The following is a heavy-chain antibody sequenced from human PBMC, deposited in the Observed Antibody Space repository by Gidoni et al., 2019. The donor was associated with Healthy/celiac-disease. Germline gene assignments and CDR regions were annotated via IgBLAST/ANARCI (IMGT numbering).Heavy chain of an antibody. J-gene: IGHJ4*02. D-gene: IGHD5-12*01. Sequence: EVQLVESGGGLVKPGGSLRLSCAASGFTFSSYSMNWVRQAPGKGLEWVSSISSSSSYIYYADSVKGRFTISRDNAKNSLYLQMNSLRAEDTAVYYCARDEEIYSGYDCWFDYWGQGTLVTVSS. CDR3: ARDEEIYSGYDCWFDY. CDR2: ISSSSSYI. V-gene: IGHV3-21*01. CDR1: GFTFSSYS.